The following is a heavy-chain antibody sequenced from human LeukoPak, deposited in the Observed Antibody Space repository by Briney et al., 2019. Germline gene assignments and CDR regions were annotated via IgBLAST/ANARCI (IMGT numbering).Heavy chain of an antibody. CDR3: ARVAPSSVVATRNYYFDY. CDR1: GGTFSSYA. V-gene: IGHV1-69*13. J-gene: IGHJ4*02. CDR2: IIPIFGTA. Sequence: ASVKVSCKASGGTFSSYAISWVRQAPGQGLEWMGGIIPIFGTANYAQKFQGRVTITADESTSTAYMELSSLRSEDTAVYYCARVAPSSVVATRNYYFDYWGQGTLVTVSS. D-gene: IGHD5-12*01.